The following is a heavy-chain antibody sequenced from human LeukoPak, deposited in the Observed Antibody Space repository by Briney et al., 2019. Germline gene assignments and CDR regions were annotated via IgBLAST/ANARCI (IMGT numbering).Heavy chain of an antibody. CDR1: GYTFTGYY. D-gene: IGHD3-3*01. CDR2: INPNSGGT. V-gene: IGHV1-2*02. Sequence: GASVKVSCKASGYTFTGYYMHWVRQAPGQGLEWMGWINPNSGGTNYAQKFQGRVTMTRDTSISTAYKELSRLRSDDKAVYYCAREHDFWSGYENKNWFDPWGQGTLVTASS. J-gene: IGHJ5*02. CDR3: AREHDFWSGYENKNWFDP.